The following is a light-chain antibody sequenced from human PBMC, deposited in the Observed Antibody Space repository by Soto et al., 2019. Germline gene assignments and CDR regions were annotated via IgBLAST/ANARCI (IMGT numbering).Light chain of an antibody. CDR2: DIS. V-gene: IGLV2-14*03. CDR1: SSDVGGYNY. J-gene: IGLJ1*01. CDR3: SSYTSSRDYV. Sequence: QSALTQPASLSGSPGQSITISCTGTSSDVGGYNYVSWYQQQSGKAPKLMIHDISNRPSGVSHRFSGSKSGNTASLTISGLQAEDEVDYYCSSYTSSRDYVFGIGTKLTVL.